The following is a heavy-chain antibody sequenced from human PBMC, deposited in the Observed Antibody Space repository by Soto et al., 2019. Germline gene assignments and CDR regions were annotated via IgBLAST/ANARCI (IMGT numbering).Heavy chain of an antibody. J-gene: IGHJ4*02. CDR2: SSFHGSNK. Sequence: PGGSLRLSCVVSGFTFRSYAMHWVRQAPGKGLEWVALSSFHGSNKYYADSVKGRFTISRDNSKNTLDLQMNSLRVEDSAVYYCAKGLSNTYEYDTSGPDDYWGQGTLVTVSS. CDR1: GFTFRSYA. V-gene: IGHV3-30*18. CDR3: AKGLSNTYEYDTSGPDDY. D-gene: IGHD3-22*01.